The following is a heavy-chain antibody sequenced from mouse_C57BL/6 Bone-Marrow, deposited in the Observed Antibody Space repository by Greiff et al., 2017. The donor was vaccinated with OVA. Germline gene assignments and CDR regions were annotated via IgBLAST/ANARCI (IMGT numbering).Heavy chain of an antibody. CDR3: TWAYYAMDY. CDR2: IDPENGDT. V-gene: IGHV14-4*01. CDR1: GFNIKDDY. Sequence: VQLKESGAELVRPGASVKLSCTASGFNIKDDYMHWVKQRPEQGLEWIGWIDPENGDTEYASKFQGKATITADTSSNTAYLQLSSLTSEDTAVDYGTWAYYAMDYWGQGTAVTVSS. J-gene: IGHJ4*01.